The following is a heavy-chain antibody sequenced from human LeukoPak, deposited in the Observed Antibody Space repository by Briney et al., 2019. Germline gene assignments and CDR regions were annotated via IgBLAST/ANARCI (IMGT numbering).Heavy chain of an antibody. J-gene: IGHJ4*02. D-gene: IGHD6-13*01. Sequence: ASVKVSFKSSGYTFTSYGISWVRQPPGQGLEWMGWISAYNGNTNYAQKLQGRVTMTTDTSTSTAYMELRSLRSDDTAVYYCARGSSSWYPTYYFDYWGQGTLVTVSS. CDR2: ISAYNGNT. CDR1: GYTFTSYG. CDR3: ARGSSSWYPTYYFDY. V-gene: IGHV1-18*01.